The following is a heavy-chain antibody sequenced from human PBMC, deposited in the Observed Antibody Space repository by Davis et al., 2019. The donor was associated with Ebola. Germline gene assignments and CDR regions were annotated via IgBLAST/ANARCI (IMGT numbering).Heavy chain of an antibody. CDR2: MYYSGGT. J-gene: IGHJ6*02. V-gene: IGHV4-59*08. CDR1: GGSVSGYY. CDR3: AGCSGGSCYRYYYYVMDV. Sequence: MPSETLSLTCTVSGGSVSGYYWSWIRQSPGKGLEWIGYMYYSGGTKYNPSLKSRVSMSLDRSKNQFSLKLSPVTAADTAVYYCAGCSGGSCYRYYYYVMDVWGQGTTVTVSS. D-gene: IGHD2-15*01.